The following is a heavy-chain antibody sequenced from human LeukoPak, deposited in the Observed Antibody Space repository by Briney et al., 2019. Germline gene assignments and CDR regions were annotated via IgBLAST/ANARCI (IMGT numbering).Heavy chain of an antibody. J-gene: IGHJ4*02. CDR1: GFTFSSYA. CDR3: AKGTQSSVWYLTFDH. V-gene: IGHV3-23*01. Sequence: GGSLRLSCAASGFTFSSYAMTWVRQVPGKGLESVSLISGSGGTTYYADSVKGRFTISRDNSMNTLYLQMNSLRVEDTAVYYCAKGTQSSVWYLTFDHWGKGTVVTVSS. D-gene: IGHD6-19*01. CDR2: ISGSGGTT.